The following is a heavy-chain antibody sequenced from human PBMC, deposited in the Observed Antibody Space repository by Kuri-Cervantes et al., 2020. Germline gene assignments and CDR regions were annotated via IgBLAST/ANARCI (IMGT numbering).Heavy chain of an antibody. V-gene: IGHV3-33*01. CDR2: MWYDGSNK. D-gene: IGHD1-26*01. J-gene: IGHJ6*02. Sequence: GESLKISCAASGFTFSSYGMHWVRQAPGKGLEWVAVMWYDGSNKYYADSVKGRFTISRDNSKNTLYLQMNSLRAEDTAVYYCARVRWEPPYYYGMDVWGQGTTVTVSS. CDR3: ARVRWEPPYYYGMDV. CDR1: GFTFSSYG.